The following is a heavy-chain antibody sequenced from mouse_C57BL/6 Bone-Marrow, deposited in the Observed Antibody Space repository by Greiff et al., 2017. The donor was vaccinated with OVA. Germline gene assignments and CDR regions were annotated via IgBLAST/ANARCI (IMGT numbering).Heavy chain of an antibody. CDR3: AREGDYDKDWYFDV. Sequence: VQLQQPGAELVRPGSSVKLSCKASGYTFTSYWMDWVKQRPGQGLEWIGNIYPSDSETHYNHKFKDKATLTVDKSSSTAYMQLSSLTSEDSAVYYGAREGDYDKDWYFDVWGTGTTVTVSS. V-gene: IGHV1-61*01. CDR2: IYPSDSET. D-gene: IGHD2-4*01. CDR1: GYTFTSYW. J-gene: IGHJ1*03.